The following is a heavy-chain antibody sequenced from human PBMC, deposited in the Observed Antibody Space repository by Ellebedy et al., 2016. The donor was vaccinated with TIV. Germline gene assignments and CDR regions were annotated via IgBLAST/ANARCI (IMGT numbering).Heavy chain of an antibody. D-gene: IGHD2-15*01. Sequence: MPSKTLSLTCAVYGGSFNDYYWTWIRQPPGKGLEWIGDINHSGSTNYNPSFKSRVSISVDTSKNQFSLKLSSVTAADSAVYFCARDIELRSWGQGSLVTVSS. J-gene: IGHJ4*02. CDR3: ARDIELRS. CDR2: INHSGST. CDR1: GGSFNDYY. V-gene: IGHV4-34*01.